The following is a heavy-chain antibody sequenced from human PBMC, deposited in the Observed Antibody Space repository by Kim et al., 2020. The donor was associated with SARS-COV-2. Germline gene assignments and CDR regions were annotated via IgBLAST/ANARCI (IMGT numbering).Heavy chain of an antibody. J-gene: IGHJ4*02. CDR2: ISGSGGST. V-gene: IGHV3-23*01. Sequence: GSLRLSCAASGFTFSSYAMSWVRQAPGKGLEWVSAISGSGGSTYYADSVKGRFTISRDNSKNTLYLQMNSLRAEDTAVYYCVGYGSGGSWFANWGQGTLVTVSS. CDR3: VGYGSGGSWFAN. D-gene: IGHD2-15*01. CDR1: GFTFSSYA.